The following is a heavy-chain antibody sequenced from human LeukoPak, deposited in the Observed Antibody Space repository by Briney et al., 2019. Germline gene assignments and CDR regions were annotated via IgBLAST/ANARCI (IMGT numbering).Heavy chain of an antibody. CDR3: AKDSALYYDSRNFDY. CDR1: GFTFSSSD. CDR2: ISTDGVGT. Sequence: GGSLRLSCAASGFTFSSSDMVWVRQAPGEGLDWVSAISTDGVGTVYADSVKGRFTISRDNSRNTLYLQMDSLRAEDTAVYYCAKDSALYYDSRNFDYWGQGTLVTVSS. V-gene: IGHV3-23*01. D-gene: IGHD3-22*01. J-gene: IGHJ4*02.